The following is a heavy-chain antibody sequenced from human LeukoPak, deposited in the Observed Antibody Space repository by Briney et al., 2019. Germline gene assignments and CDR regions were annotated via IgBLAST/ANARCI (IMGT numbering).Heavy chain of an antibody. V-gene: IGHV4-34*08. J-gene: IGHJ5*02. CDR2: INHSGST. CDR3: SKPAEYTSGGDWFDP. D-gene: IGHD1-1*01. CDR1: GFTFSSYT. Sequence: GSLRLSCSASGFTFSSYTMHWVRQAPGKGLEWIGEINHSGSTNYNPSPTSRVTISEDTSKRQFSLNLSSVTAEDRAVYYCSKPAEYTSGGDWFDPWGQGTLVSVSS.